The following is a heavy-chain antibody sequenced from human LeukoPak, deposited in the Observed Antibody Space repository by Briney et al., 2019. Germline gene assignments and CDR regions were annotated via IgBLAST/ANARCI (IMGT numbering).Heavy chain of an antibody. V-gene: IGHV3-74*01. CDR2: MNSDGSRA. CDR1: GFTLSNYR. Sequence: GGSLRLSCSASGFTLSNYRMHWVRQGPGKGLVWVSHMNSDGSRATYADSAKGRFTISRDNAKNTLYLQMNSLRAEDTAVYYCARGGGYYHYYMDVWGKGTTVTVSS. D-gene: IGHD2-15*01. CDR3: ARGGGYYHYYMDV. J-gene: IGHJ6*03.